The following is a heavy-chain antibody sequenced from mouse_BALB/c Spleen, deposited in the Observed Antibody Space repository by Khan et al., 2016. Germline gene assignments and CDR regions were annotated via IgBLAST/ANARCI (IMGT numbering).Heavy chain of an antibody. D-gene: IGHD2-4*01. CDR3: AMSTTGN. Sequence: EVELVESGGGLVQPGGSRKLSCAASGFTFSSFGMHWVRQAPAKGLEWVAYISSGSSTINYADTVKGRFTISRDNPKNTLFLQMTSLRSEDTAMYYCAMSTTGNWGQGTTLTVSS. CDR2: ISSGSSTI. J-gene: IGHJ2*01. CDR1: GFTFSSFG. V-gene: IGHV5-17*02.